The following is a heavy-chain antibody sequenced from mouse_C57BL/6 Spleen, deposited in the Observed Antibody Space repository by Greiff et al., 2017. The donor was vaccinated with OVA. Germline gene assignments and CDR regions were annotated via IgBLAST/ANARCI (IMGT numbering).Heavy chain of an antibody. D-gene: IGHD1-1*01. Sequence: LQPGAELVKPGASVKLSCKASGYTFTSYWMQWVKQRPGQGLEWIGEIDPSDSYTNYNQKFKGKATLTVDTSSSTAYMQLSSLTSEDSAVYYCARSGSSYVAWFAYWGQGTLVTVSA. CDR2: IDPSDSYT. J-gene: IGHJ3*01. CDR3: ARSGSSYVAWFAY. V-gene: IGHV1-50*01. CDR1: GYTFTSYW.